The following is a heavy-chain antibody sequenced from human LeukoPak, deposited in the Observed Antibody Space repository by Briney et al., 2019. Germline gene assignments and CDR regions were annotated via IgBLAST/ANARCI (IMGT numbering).Heavy chain of an antibody. Sequence: GGSLRLSCAASGFTFSNFAMHWVRQAPGKGLEYVPAISSNGGSTYYANSVRARFTISRDNSKNTLYLQMGSLRAEDMAVYYCAREVPAAVAYFDYWGQGTLVTVSS. CDR1: GFTFSNFA. J-gene: IGHJ4*02. CDR3: AREVPAAVAYFDY. D-gene: IGHD2-2*01. CDR2: ISSNGGST. V-gene: IGHV3-64*01.